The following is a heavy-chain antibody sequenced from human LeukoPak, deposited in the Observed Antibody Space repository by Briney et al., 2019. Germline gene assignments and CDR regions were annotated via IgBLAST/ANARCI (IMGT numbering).Heavy chain of an antibody. D-gene: IGHD7-27*01. J-gene: IGHJ4*02. Sequence: SETLSLTCAVSGLSFTGYYWSWIRQPPGKGPEWIGEISHTGRTSYNPSLKGRASISLDTSKKQFSLKLSFLTAADMAVYYCTKTSPGVPLELWGQGALVTVSS. V-gene: IGHV4-34*01. CDR3: TKTSPGVPLEL. CDR2: ISHTGRT. CDR1: GLSFTGYY.